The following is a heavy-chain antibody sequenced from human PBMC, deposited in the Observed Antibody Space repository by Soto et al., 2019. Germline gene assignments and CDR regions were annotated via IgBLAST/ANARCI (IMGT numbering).Heavy chain of an antibody. CDR2: IIPIFGTA. V-gene: IGHV1-69*05. J-gene: IGHJ6*02. CDR3: SRAPRNGYYGMGV. CDR1: GGTFSSYA. Sequence: QVQLVQSGAEVKKPGSSVKVSCKASGGTFSSYAISWVRQAPGQGLEWLGGIIPIFGTANYAQKFQGRGTTTTDETTSTTYMEMSSLKTVDTAEHYCSRAPRNGYYGMGVWGQGTTVTVSS. D-gene: IGHD2-8*01.